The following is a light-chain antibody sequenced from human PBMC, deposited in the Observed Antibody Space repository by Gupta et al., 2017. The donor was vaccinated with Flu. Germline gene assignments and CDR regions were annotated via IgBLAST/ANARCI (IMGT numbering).Light chain of an antibody. Sequence: KFMLTQPPSVSESPGKTVTISCTRSSGNIASYYVQWYQQPPGSAPTTVIYEDNQRASGVPDRFSGSIDGSSNSASLTISGLKTEDEAKYYCQSYDSTNDAVFGGGTYLTVL. V-gene: IGLV6-57*03. CDR1: SGNIASYY. CDR2: EDN. J-gene: IGLJ2*01. CDR3: QSYDSTNDAV.